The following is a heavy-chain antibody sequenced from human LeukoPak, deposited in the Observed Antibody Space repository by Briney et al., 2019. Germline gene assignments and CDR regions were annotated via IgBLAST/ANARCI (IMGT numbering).Heavy chain of an antibody. D-gene: IGHD3-10*01. CDR1: GGSISSYY. J-gene: IGHJ4*02. CDR3: AYGSGIGSDY. Sequence: ASETLSLTCTVSGGSISSYYWSWIRQPAGKGLEWIGRIHTTGRTNYNPSLKSRVTMSVDTSKNQFSLKLTSVTAADTAVYYCAYGSGIGSDYWGQGTLVTVSS. V-gene: IGHV4-4*07. CDR2: IHTTGRT.